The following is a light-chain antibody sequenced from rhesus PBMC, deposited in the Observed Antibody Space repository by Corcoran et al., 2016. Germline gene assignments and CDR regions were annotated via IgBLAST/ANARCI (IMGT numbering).Light chain of an antibody. V-gene: IGKV1-25*01. CDR3: QQHTTFPLT. CDR1: QAINKY. Sequence: DIQMTQSPSSLSVSVGDRVTINWRASQAINKYLAWYQQKPGRAPQLLIYATSTLQSGVPSRFSGSGFGTDFTLPLNCLLPDDFATYYCQQHTTFPLTFGGGTKVELK. CDR2: ATS. J-gene: IGKJ4*01.